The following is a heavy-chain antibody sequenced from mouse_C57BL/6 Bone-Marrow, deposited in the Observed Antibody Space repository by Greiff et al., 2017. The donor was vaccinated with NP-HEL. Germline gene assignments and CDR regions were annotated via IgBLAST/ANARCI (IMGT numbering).Heavy chain of an antibody. V-gene: IGHV1-22*01. CDR3: ARLGYGLAWFAY. CDR2: INPNNGGT. D-gene: IGHD1-1*02. CDR1: GYTFTDYN. J-gene: IGHJ3*01. Sequence: EVQLQESGPELVKPGASVKMSCKASGYTFTDYNMHWVKQSHGKSLEWIGYINPNNGGTSYNQKFKGKATLTVNKSSSTAYMELRSLTSEDSAVYYCARLGYGLAWFAYWGQGTLVTVSA.